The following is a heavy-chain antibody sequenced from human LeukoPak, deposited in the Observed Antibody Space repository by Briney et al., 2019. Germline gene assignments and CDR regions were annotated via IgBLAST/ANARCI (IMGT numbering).Heavy chain of an antibody. J-gene: IGHJ3*02. V-gene: IGHV4-4*07. CDR3: ARRWTVENSFDI. CDR2: IYSSGSS. D-gene: IGHD3/OR15-3a*01. CDR1: GVSINGRY. Sequence: SETLSLTCLVSGVSINGRYWGWIRQPAGKGLEWIGHIYSSGSSYSNPSLKSRVTLSVDTSTNHFYLKLTSVTAADTALYYCARRWTVENSFDIWGPGTMVTVSS.